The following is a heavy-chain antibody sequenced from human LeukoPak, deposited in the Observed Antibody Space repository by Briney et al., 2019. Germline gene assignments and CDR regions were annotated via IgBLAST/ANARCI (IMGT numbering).Heavy chain of an antibody. D-gene: IGHD6-6*01. CDR1: GDSINSLDL. Sequence: SETLSLTCTVSGDSINSLDLWSWVRQPPGKGLEWIGSIYYSGSTYYNPSLKSRVTISVDTSKNQFSLKLSSVTAADTAVYYCARRRHYSSSSSRAGDYWGQGTLVTVSS. V-gene: IGHV4-39*01. J-gene: IGHJ4*02. CDR2: IYYSGST. CDR3: ARRRHYSSSSSRAGDY.